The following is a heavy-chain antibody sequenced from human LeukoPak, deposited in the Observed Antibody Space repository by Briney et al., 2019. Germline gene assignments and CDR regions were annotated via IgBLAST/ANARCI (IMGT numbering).Heavy chain of an antibody. V-gene: IGHV4-39*07. CDR1: GGSISSSNYY. CDR3: ARVYGYSYGRFDY. J-gene: IGHJ4*02. D-gene: IGHD5-18*01. Sequence: SETLSLTRTVSGGSISSSNYYWGWIRQPPGKGLEWIGTIYYSGSTYYNPPLKSRVTISVDTSKNQFSLKLSSVTAADTAVYSCARVYGYSYGRFDYWGQGTLVTVSS. CDR2: IYYSGST.